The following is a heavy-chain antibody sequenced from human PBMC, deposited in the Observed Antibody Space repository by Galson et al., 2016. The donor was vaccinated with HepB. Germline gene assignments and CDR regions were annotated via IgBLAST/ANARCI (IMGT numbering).Heavy chain of an antibody. D-gene: IGHD7-27*01. Sequence: SLRLSCAASGFTFSVYGMNWVRQAPGKGLEWVSSISSGSDYIYYADSVRGRFTISRDNAKNSVYLQMNSLRAEDTALYYCASGEPIVGREFDYWGQGTLVTVSS. J-gene: IGHJ4*02. V-gene: IGHV3-21*01. CDR3: ASGEPIVGREFDY. CDR1: GFTFSVYG. CDR2: ISSGSDYI.